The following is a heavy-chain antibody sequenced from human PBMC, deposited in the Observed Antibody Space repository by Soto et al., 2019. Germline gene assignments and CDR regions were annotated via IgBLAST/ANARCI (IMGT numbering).Heavy chain of an antibody. V-gene: IGHV4-61*01. D-gene: IGHD5-18*01. J-gene: IGHJ4*02. Sequence: QVQLQESGPGLVKPSETLSLTCTVSGGSVSSGSYYWSWIRQPPGKGLEWIGYIYYSGSTNYNPSLKSRVTISVDTSKNQFSLKLSSVTAADTAVYYCARKKERGYSSYFDYRGQGTLVTVSS. CDR3: ARKKERGYSSYFDY. CDR2: IYYSGST. CDR1: GGSVSSGSYY.